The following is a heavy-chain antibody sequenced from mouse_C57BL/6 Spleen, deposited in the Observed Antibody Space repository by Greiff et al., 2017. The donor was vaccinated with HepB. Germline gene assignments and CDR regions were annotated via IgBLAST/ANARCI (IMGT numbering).Heavy chain of an antibody. CDR3: ASFYGSSYDYAMDY. D-gene: IGHD1-1*01. CDR2: IRNKANGYTT. CDR1: GFTFTDYY. J-gene: IGHJ4*01. Sequence: EVQLQESGGGLVQPGGSLSLSCAASGFTFTDYYMSWVRQPPGKALEWLGFIRNKANGYTTEYSASVKGRFTISRDNSQSILYLQMNALRAEDSATYYCASFYGSSYDYAMDYWGQGTSVTVSS. V-gene: IGHV7-3*01.